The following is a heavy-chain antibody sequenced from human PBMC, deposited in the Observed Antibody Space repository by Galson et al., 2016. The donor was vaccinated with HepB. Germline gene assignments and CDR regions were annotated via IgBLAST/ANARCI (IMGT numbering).Heavy chain of an antibody. D-gene: IGHD3-22*01. CDR1: GFIFSDYD. CDR3: ARYVGVSMIVGKSSFDS. Sequence: LRLSCAASGFIFSDYDMSWIRQAPGKGLEWIGEINHTGSTSYNPSLKSRVTISVDTSKGQFSLKLSSVSAADAAVYYCARYVGVSMIVGKSSFDSWGQGILVTVSA. CDR2: INHTGST. V-gene: IGHV4-34*01. J-gene: IGHJ4*02.